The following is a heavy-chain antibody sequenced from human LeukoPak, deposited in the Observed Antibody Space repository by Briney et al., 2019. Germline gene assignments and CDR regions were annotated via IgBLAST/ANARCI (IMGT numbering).Heavy chain of an antibody. J-gene: IGHJ4*02. Sequence: SGGSLRLSCAASGFTFSSYAMSWVRQAPGKGLEWVSAISGSGGSTYYADSVKGRFTISRDNSKNTLYLQMNSLRAEDTAVYYCAKDSGRDYYDSSAYYYPFDYWGQGTLVTVSS. CDR2: ISGSGGST. D-gene: IGHD3-22*01. CDR1: GFTFSSYA. V-gene: IGHV3-23*01. CDR3: AKDSGRDYYDSSAYYYPFDY.